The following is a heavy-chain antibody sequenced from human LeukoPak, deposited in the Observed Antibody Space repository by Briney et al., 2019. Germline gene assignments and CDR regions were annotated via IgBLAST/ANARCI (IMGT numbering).Heavy chain of an antibody. D-gene: IGHD3-10*01. CDR2: ISPSGGTI. Sequence: GGSLRLSCAASGFTFTDYYMSWIRQAPGKGLEWVSYISPSGGTIYYADSVKGRFTISRDNSKNTLFLQMNSLRAEDTAVYYCAKANYYGSGSIMYWGQGTLVTVAS. V-gene: IGHV3-11*01. J-gene: IGHJ4*02. CDR1: GFTFTDYY. CDR3: AKANYYGSGSIMY.